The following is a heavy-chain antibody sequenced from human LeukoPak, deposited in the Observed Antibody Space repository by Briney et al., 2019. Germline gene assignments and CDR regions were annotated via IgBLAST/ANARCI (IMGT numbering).Heavy chain of an antibody. CDR3: ARVLDTAIFN. CDR2: ISSSSSYI. CDR1: GFTFSSYS. D-gene: IGHD5-18*01. V-gene: IGHV3-21*01. Sequence: PGGSLRLSCAASGFTFSSYSMNWVRQAPGKGLEWVSSISSSSSYIYYADSVKGRFTISRDNAKNSLYLQMNSLRAEDMAVYYCARVLDTAIFNWGQGTLVTVSS. J-gene: IGHJ4*02.